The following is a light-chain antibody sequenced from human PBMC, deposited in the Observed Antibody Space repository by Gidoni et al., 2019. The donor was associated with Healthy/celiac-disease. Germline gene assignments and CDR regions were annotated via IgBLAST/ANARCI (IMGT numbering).Light chain of an antibody. Sequence: SYELTQPPSVSVSPGQTARNTCSGDALPKQYAYWYQQKPGQAPVLVIYKDSERPSGIPERFSGSSSGTTVTLTISGVQAEDEADYYCQSADSSGTYVFGGGTKLTVL. CDR3: QSADSSGTYV. J-gene: IGLJ2*01. V-gene: IGLV3-25*03. CDR2: KDS. CDR1: ALPKQY.